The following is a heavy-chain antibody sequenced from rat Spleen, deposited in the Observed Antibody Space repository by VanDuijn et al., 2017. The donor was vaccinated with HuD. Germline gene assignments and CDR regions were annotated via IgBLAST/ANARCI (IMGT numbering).Heavy chain of an antibody. CDR3: ARHHYDGYYHGPVLGVMDA. Sequence: EVQLVESGGGLVQPGRSLKLSCAASGFIFSDHYVAWVRQAPTKGLEWVAIIIYDGSGTYYRDSVKGRFTISRDNANSTLYLQMDSLRSEDTASYYCARHHYDGYYHGPVLGVMDAWGQGASVTVSS. J-gene: IGHJ4*01. D-gene: IGHD1-12*03. V-gene: IGHV5-29*01. CDR2: IIYDGSGT. CDR1: GFIFSDHY.